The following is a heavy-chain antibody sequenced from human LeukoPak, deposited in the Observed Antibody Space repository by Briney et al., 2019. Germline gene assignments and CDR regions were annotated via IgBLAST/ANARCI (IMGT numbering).Heavy chain of an antibody. CDR2: IYYSGNT. CDR3: ARVAGLRLGELSLEGTKYSYFDY. V-gene: IGHV4-39*07. Sequence: PSETLSLTCTVSGGSISSNGYYWGWVRQPPGKGLEWIANIYYSGNTYYNPSLESRVTISVDTSTNQFSLRLSSVTAADTAVYYCARVAGLRLGELSLEGTKYSYFDYWGQGTLVTVSS. J-gene: IGHJ4*02. D-gene: IGHD3-16*02. CDR1: GGSISSNGYY.